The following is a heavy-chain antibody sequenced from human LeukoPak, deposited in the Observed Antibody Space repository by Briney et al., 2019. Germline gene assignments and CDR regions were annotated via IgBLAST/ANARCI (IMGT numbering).Heavy chain of an antibody. J-gene: IGHJ4*02. CDR2: IYYSGST. CDR1: GGSISSGGYY. V-gene: IGHV4-31*03. Sequence: ASETLSLTCTVSGGSISSGGYYWNWIRQHPGKGLEWTGFIYYSGSTYHNPFLKSRVSISVDTSKNQFSLKLSSVTAADTAVYYCARARDIVVSSNIYSFDYWGQGTLVTVSS. CDR3: ARARDIVVSSNIYSFDY. D-gene: IGHD2-2*01.